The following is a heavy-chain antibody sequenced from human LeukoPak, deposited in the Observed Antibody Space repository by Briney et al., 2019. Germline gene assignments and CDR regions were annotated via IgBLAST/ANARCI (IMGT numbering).Heavy chain of an antibody. J-gene: IGHJ6*02. V-gene: IGHV4-59*08. CDR3: ARHQRVSYYYDSSGYYYAPYYYYYGMDV. D-gene: IGHD3-22*01. Sequence: SETLSLTCTVSGGPISSYYWSWIRQPPGKGLEWVGYIYYSGSTNYNPSLKSRVTISVDTSKNQFSLKLSSVTAADTAVYYCARHQRVSYYYDSSGYYYAPYYYYYGMDVWGQGTTVTVSS. CDR1: GGPISSYY. CDR2: IYYSGST.